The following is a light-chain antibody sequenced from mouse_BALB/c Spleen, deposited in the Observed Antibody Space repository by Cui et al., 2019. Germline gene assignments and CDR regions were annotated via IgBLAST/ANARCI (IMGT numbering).Light chain of an antibody. V-gene: IGKV6-14*01. CDR3: LQHWNYPLT. CDR2: LAS. CDR1: QNVRTA. J-gene: IGKJ1*01. Sequence: IVTTQYQNFMPTSVGDRVSITCKASQNVRTAVAWYQQKPGQSPKVLIYLASNRHTGVPERFTGSGSGTDFTLTISNVQSEDLADYFCLQHWNYPLTFGGGTKLEIK.